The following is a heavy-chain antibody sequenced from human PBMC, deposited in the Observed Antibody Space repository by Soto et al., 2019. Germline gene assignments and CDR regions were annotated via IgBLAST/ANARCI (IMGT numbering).Heavy chain of an antibody. J-gene: IGHJ4*02. CDR1: GGTFSSYA. CDR3: SRRAYDSEYCFDY. D-gene: IGHD3-22*01. CDR2: IIPIFGTA. V-gene: IGHV1-69*06. Sequence: QVQLVQSGAEVKKPGSSVKVSCKASGGTFSSYAISWVRQAPGQGLEWTGGIIPIFGTANYAQKFQGRVTITADKTTGTAYMELSSLRSEDTAVYYCSRRAYDSEYCFDYWGQGTLVTGSS.